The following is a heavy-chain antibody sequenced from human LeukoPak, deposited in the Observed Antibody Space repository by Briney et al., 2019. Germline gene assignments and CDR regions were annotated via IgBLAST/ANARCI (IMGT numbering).Heavy chain of an antibody. D-gene: IGHD1-26*01. Sequence: GGSLRLSCAASGFTFSSYAMSWVRQAPGKGLEWVSLISGDGGSTYYADSVKGRFTISRDNSKNSLYLQMNSLRTEDTALYYCAKDKIVGAYFDYWGQGTLVTVSS. J-gene: IGHJ4*02. CDR3: AKDKIVGAYFDY. V-gene: IGHV3-43*02. CDR2: ISGDGGST. CDR1: GFTFSSYA.